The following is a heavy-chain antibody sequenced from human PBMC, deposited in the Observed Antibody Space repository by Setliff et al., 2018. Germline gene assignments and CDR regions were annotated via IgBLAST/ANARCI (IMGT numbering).Heavy chain of an antibody. D-gene: IGHD3-9*01. Sequence: SETLSLTCTVSGGSISTYYWTWIRQPPGKGLEWIAYIHYTGARGYNPSLISRVTISVDTSKRQFSLKVNSVTAADTAVYYCARRPLGPTGYHSFDIWGQGTMVTVSS. V-gene: IGHV4-59*01. CDR1: GGSISTYY. J-gene: IGHJ3*02. CDR3: ARRPLGPTGYHSFDI. CDR2: IHYTGAR.